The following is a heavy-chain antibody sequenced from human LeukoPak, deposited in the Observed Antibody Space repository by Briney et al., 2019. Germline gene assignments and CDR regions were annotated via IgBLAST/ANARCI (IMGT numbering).Heavy chain of an antibody. CDR3: ATLVSTRYYFDY. D-gene: IGHD5/OR15-5a*01. CDR1: GGSFSGYY. Sequence: SETLSLTCAVYGGSFSGYYWSWIRQPPGKGLEWIGEINHSGSTNYNPSLKSRVTISVDTSKNQFSLKLTSVTAADTAVYFCATLVSTRYYFDYWGQGTLVTVSS. V-gene: IGHV4-34*01. CDR2: INHSGST. J-gene: IGHJ4*02.